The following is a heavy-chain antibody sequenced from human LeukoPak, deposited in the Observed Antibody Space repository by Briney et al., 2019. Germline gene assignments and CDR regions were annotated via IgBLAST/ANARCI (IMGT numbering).Heavy chain of an antibody. CDR1: GYSFTGQY. J-gene: IGHJ4*02. CDR2: INPNSGGT. CDR3: AREGRSTSSAYDYHFDS. D-gene: IGHD5-12*01. Sequence: ASVKVSCKASGYSFTGQYMYWVRQAPGQGLEWMGWINPNSGGTNYAQKFQGRVTMTRDTSITTAHMELSRLRSDDTAVYYCAREGRSTSSAYDYHFDSWGQGTLVTVSS. V-gene: IGHV1-2*02.